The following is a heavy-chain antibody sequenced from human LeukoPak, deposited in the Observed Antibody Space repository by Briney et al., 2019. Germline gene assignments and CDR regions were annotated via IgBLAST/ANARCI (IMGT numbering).Heavy chain of an antibody. CDR3: ARGARKEYSRYTRLLLAYHFDY. CDR1: GGSFSGYY. Sequence: SETLSLTCAVYGGSFSGYYWSWMRQPPGKGLEWIGEINHSGSTNYNPSLKSRVTISVDTSKNQFSLKLSSVTAADTAVYYCARGARKEYSRYTRLLLAYHFDYWGQGTLVTVSS. V-gene: IGHV4-34*01. D-gene: IGHD6-13*01. J-gene: IGHJ4*02. CDR2: INHSGST.